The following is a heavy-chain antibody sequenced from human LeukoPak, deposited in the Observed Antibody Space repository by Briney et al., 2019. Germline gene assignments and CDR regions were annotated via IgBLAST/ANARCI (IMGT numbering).Heavy chain of an antibody. CDR3: TAIREYCDSAGCYSPYFYYYMDV. V-gene: IGHV3-15*01. CDR1: GFTFGNAW. Sequence: PGGSLRLACAASGFTFGNAWMNGVRQAPGKGLEWVGRIKTKQDGGTTDYATPVKGRFTISRDDSRNTLYLQMNSLRTDDTAIYYCTAIREYCDSAGCYSPYFYYYMDVWGKGTTVAVSS. CDR2: IKTKQDGGTT. D-gene: IGHD2-15*01. J-gene: IGHJ6*03.